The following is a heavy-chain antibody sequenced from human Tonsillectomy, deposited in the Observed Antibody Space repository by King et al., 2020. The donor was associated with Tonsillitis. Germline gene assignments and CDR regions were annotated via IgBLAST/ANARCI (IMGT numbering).Heavy chain of an antibody. CDR1: GFTFSSYG. CDR2: IWYDGSNK. D-gene: IGHD4-17*01. J-gene: IGHJ2*01. Sequence: VQLVESGGGVVQPGRSLRLSCAASGFTFSSYGMHWVRQAPGKGLEWVAVIWYDGSNKYYADSVKGRFTISRDNSKNTLYLQMNSLRAEDTAVYYCARDEVLDYGDTWYFDLWGRGTLVTVSS. V-gene: IGHV3-33*08. CDR3: ARDEVLDYGDTWYFDL.